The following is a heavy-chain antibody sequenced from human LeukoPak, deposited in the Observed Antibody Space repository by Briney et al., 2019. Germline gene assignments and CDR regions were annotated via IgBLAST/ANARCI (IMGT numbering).Heavy chain of an antibody. CDR2: ITSNGGST. D-gene: IGHD1-26*01. CDR3: VTVGMTSIWSYLRFDP. Sequence: GGSLRLSCAASGFTFSSYAMHWVRQAPGKGLEFVSAITSNGGSTYYADSVKGRFTISRDNSKNTLYLQMSSLRAEDTAVYYCVTVGMTSIWSYLRFDPRGQGTLVSVSS. J-gene: IGHJ5*02. V-gene: IGHV3-64D*08. CDR1: GFTFSSYA.